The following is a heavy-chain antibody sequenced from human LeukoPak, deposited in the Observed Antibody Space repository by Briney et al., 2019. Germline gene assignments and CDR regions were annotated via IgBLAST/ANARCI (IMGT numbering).Heavy chain of an antibody. CDR3: ARVCGSATNYRLCGFDV. D-gene: IGHD3-10*01. CDR1: GGSINKYF. CDR2: IDSVGTS. J-gene: IGHJ3*01. V-gene: IGHV4-4*07. Sequence: SETLSLTCIVSGGSINKYFWNWIRQPAGKGLGWIGRIDSVGTSNYNPSLRGRVTMSVDTSKSHFSLEVTSMTAADTAMYYCARVCGSATNYRLCGFDVWGQGTVVTVSS.